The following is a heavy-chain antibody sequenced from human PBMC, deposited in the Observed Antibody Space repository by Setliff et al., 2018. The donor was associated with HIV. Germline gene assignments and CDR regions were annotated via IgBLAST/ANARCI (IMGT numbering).Heavy chain of an antibody. D-gene: IGHD3-3*01. CDR2: MNPNSGNT. J-gene: IGHJ3*02. CDR3: ARDGWGNCWSGYYTHDAFDI. Sequence: ASVKVSCKASGYTFTSYDINWVRQATGQGLEWMGWMNPNSGNTGYAQKFQGRVTMTRNTSISTAYMELSSLRSEDTAVYYCARDGWGNCWSGYYTHDAFDIWGQGTMVTVSS. CDR1: GYTFTSYD. V-gene: IGHV1-8*02.